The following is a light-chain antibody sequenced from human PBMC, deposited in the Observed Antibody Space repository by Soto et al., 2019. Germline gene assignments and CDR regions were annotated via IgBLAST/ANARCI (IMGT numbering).Light chain of an antibody. CDR2: SNT. J-gene: IGLJ2*01. CDR3: QSYDSSLSGSRV. V-gene: IGLV1-40*01. CDR1: SSNIGAGYD. Sequence: QSVLTQPPSVSGAPGQRVTISCTGSSSNIGAGYDVHWYQQLPRTAPKLLTYSNTNRPSGVPDRFSGSKSGTSASLAITGLQAEDEADYYCQSYDSSLSGSRVFGGGTQLTVL.